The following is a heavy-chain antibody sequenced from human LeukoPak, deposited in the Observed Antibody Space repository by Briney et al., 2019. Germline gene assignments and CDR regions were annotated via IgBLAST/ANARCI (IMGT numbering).Heavy chain of an antibody. J-gene: IGHJ3*02. CDR3: ARVGWYYDFWSGYPDAFDI. D-gene: IGHD3-3*01. CDR1: GYTFTAYG. Sequence: ASVKVSCKASGYTFTAYGMSWVRQAPGQGLEWMGWISAYNGNTNYAQKLQGRVTMTTDTSTSTAYMELRSLRSDDTAVYYCARVGWYYDFWSGYPDAFDIWGQGTMVTVSS. V-gene: IGHV1-18*01. CDR2: ISAYNGNT.